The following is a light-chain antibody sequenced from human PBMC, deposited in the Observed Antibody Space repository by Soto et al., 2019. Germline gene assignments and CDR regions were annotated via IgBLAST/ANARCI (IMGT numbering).Light chain of an antibody. CDR2: DLS. CDR3: QQYNKWPYT. J-gene: IGKJ2*01. Sequence: EIVMTQSPATLSVSPGERATLSCRASQNIDTHLAWYLQKRGQAHRLLIYDLSTRASGIPARFGGSGSGTEFTLTISSLQSEDFAVYFCQQYNKWPYTFGQGTKLEIK. CDR1: QNIDTH. V-gene: IGKV3-15*01.